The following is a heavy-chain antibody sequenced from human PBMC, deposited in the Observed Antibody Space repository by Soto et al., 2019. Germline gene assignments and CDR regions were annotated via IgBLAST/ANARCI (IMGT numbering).Heavy chain of an antibody. J-gene: IGHJ4*01. CDR1: GFTFSSYG. Sequence: PGGSLRLSCAASGFTFSSYGMHWVRQAPGKGLEWVAVIWYDGSNKYYADSVKGRFTISRDNSKNTLYLQMNSLRAEDTAVYYCARGGRRDGYNWAYYFDYWGHGPLVTVSS. D-gene: IGHD5-12*01. V-gene: IGHV3-33*01. CDR3: ARGGRRDGYNWAYYFDY. CDR2: IWYDGSNK.